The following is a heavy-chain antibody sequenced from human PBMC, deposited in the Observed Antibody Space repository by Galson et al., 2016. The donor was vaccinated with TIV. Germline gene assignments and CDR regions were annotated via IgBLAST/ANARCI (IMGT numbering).Heavy chain of an antibody. CDR2: ISAHSGHT. CDR3: ARTYDISHYQFYFEF. Sequence: SVKVSCKASGYSFTTYGISWVRQAPGQGLEWMGWISAHSGHTDYAQKLQGRVTMTTDTATNTAYMELRSLRSDDTAVYYCARTYDISHYQFYFEFWGQGTLVTVAS. CDR1: GYSFTTYG. D-gene: IGHD3-22*01. V-gene: IGHV1-18*01. J-gene: IGHJ4*02.